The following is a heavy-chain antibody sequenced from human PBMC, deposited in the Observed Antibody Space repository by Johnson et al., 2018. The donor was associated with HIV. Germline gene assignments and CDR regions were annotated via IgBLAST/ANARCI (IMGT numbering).Heavy chain of an antibody. Sequence: MQLVESGGGLVQPGGSLRRSCAAAGFTVSSNYMNCVRQAPGKGLERVAVVYSGGGTDYADSVKGRFTISSDNCKNTLCLQMNSLRAEDTAVYYCARESDSSGYYSDAFDIWGQGTMVTVSS. V-gene: IGHV3-66*01. CDR1: GFTVSSNY. J-gene: IGHJ3*02. D-gene: IGHD3-22*01. CDR2: VYSGGGT. CDR3: ARESDSSGYYSDAFDI.